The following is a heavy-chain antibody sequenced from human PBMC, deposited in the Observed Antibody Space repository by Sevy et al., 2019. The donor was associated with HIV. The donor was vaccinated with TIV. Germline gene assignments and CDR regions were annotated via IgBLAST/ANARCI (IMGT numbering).Heavy chain of an antibody. D-gene: IGHD3-3*01. J-gene: IGHJ6*02. V-gene: IGHV3-15*01. CDR2: IKSKTDGGTT. Sequence: GGSLRLSCAASGFTFSNAWMSWVRQAPGKGLEWVGRIKSKTDGGTTDYAAPVKGRFTISRDDSKNTLYLQMNSLKTEDTAVYYCTTLFGVVIIRYYYYGMDVWGQGTTVTVSS. CDR3: TTLFGVVIIRYYYYGMDV. CDR1: GFTFSNAW.